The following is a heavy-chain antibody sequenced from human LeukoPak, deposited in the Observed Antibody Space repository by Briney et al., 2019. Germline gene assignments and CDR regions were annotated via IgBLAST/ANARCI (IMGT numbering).Heavy chain of an antibody. J-gene: IGHJ4*02. D-gene: IGHD3-9*01. V-gene: IGHV3-23*01. Sequence: GGSLRLSCAASGFTFSNAWMSWVRQAPGKGLEWVSAISGSGGSTYYADSVKGRFTISRDNSKNTLYLQMNSLRAEDTAVYYCAKCDDILTGYYNDYWGQGTLVTVSS. CDR2: ISGSGGST. CDR1: GFTFSNAW. CDR3: AKCDDILTGYYNDY.